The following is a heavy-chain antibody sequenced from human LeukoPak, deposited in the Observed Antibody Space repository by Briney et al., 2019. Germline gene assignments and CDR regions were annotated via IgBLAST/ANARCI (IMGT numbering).Heavy chain of an antibody. Sequence: GGSLRLSCAASGCTFSSYEMNWVRQAPGKGLEWVSYISSSGSTIYYADSVKGRFTISRDNAKNSLYLQMNSLRAEDTAVYYCARPRLVGATTYGYFDYWGQGTLVTVSS. CDR3: ARPRLVGATTYGYFDY. CDR1: GCTFSSYE. D-gene: IGHD1-26*01. CDR2: ISSSGSTI. J-gene: IGHJ4*02. V-gene: IGHV3-48*03.